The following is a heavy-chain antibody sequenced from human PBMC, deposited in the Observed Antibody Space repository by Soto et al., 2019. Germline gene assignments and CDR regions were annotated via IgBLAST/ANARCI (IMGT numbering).Heavy chain of an antibody. J-gene: IGHJ4*02. CDR2: LLRSGSSA. CDR3: AKDAISGDGIWLMDS. Sequence: GGSLRLSCAASGFTFRNYAMTWARQAPGKGLEWVSSLLRSGSSAYYADSVRGRFTISSDTSANSLYLQMDNLRAEDTAIYYCAKDAISGDGIWLMDSGGQGTVVTVS. CDR1: GFTFRNYA. D-gene: IGHD4-17*01. V-gene: IGHV3-23*01.